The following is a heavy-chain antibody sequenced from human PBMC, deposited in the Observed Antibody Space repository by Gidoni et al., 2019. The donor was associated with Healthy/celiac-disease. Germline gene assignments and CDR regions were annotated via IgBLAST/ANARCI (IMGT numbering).Heavy chain of an antibody. Sequence: QVQLQESGPGLVKPPQTLSLTGTVSGGSISSGGYYWSWIRQHPGKALEWMGYIYDSGRTYYTPSLKGRFTISVAPSKNHFSLKLSSGPAAATAVYSCARGVGETHFDAFDIWGQGTMVTVSS. CDR2: IYDSGRT. CDR3: ARGVGETHFDAFDI. J-gene: IGHJ3*02. D-gene: IGHD3-16*01. CDR1: GGSISSGGYY. V-gene: IGHV4-31*03.